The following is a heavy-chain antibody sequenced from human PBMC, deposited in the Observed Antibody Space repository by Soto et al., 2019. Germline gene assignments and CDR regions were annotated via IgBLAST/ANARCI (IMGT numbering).Heavy chain of an antibody. Sequence: QVQLQESGPGLVKPSETLSLTCTVSGGSISSYYWSWIRQPPGKGLEWIGYIYYSGSTNYNPSLKSQVTISVDTSKIQFSLKLSSVTAADTAVYYCARDSSGWHTSFDYWGQGTLVTVSS. CDR1: GGSISSYY. CDR3: ARDSSGWHTSFDY. D-gene: IGHD6-19*01. CDR2: IYYSGST. J-gene: IGHJ4*02. V-gene: IGHV4-59*01.